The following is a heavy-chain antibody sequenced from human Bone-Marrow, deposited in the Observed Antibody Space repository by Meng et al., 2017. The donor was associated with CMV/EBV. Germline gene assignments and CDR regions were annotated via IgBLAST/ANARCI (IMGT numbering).Heavy chain of an antibody. CDR1: GFTFRDYS. D-gene: IGHD6-19*01. CDR2: VNSKNEAT. V-gene: IGHV1-2*02. Sequence: VQLVQSVAEMKKPGASVKLACTASGFTFRDYSIHWVRQAPGQGLEWMGWVNSKNEATNYARKFQGRVSMTRDTSISTAHMELSRLMSDDTAVYYCVRSSGWSLFDYWGQETLVTVSS. CDR3: VRSSGWSLFDY. J-gene: IGHJ4*02.